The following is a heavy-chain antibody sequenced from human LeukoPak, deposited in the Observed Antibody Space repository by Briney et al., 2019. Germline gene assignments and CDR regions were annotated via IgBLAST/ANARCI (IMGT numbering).Heavy chain of an antibody. V-gene: IGHV3-30*04. CDR1: GFTFSSYA. CDR3: ARVRCSGGSCYLTNGMDV. J-gene: IGHJ6*04. Sequence: PGGSLRLSCAAFGFTFSSYAMHWVRQAPGKGLEWVAVISYDGSNKYYADSVKGRFTISRDNSKNTLYLQMNSLRAEDTAVYYCARVRCSGGSCYLTNGMDVWGKGTTVTVSS. CDR2: ISYDGSNK. D-gene: IGHD2-15*01.